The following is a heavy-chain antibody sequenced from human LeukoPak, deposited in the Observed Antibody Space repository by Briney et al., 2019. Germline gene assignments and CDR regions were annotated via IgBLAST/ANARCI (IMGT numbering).Heavy chain of an antibody. V-gene: IGHV3-21*01. Sequence: GALRLSCAASGFTFSTYSINWVRQAPGKGLEWVSSISSTSSYISYADSVKGRFTISRDNAKNSLYLQMNSLRAEDTAIYYCATYDSTYWGQGTLVTVSS. J-gene: IGHJ4*02. CDR3: ATYDSTY. CDR1: GFTFSTYS. D-gene: IGHD3-3*01. CDR2: ISSTSSYI.